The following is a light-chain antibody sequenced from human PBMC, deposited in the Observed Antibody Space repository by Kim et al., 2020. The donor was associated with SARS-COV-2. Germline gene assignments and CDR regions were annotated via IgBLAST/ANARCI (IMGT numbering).Light chain of an antibody. CDR1: SLRSYY. CDR3: NSRDSSGNHLV. J-gene: IGLJ1*01. CDR2: GKN. V-gene: IGLV3-19*01. Sequence: SSELTQDPAVSVALGQTVRITCQGDSLRSYYASWYQQKPGQAPVFVIYGKNNRPSGIPDRFSGSSSGNTAPLTITGAQAEDEADYYCNSRDSSGNHLVFGTGTKVTVL.